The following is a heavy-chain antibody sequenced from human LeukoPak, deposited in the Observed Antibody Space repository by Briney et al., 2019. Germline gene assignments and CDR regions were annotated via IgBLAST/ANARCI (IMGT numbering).Heavy chain of an antibody. V-gene: IGHV4-4*02. D-gene: IGHD6-19*01. Sequence: SGTLSLTCAVSGGSINSNYWWTWVRQSPGKGLEWIGEIYHSGSTNYNPSLKSRVTISVDKSKNQFSLKLSSVTAADTAVYYCARGLPEQWLVRAFDIWGQGTMVTVSS. CDR2: IYHSGST. CDR1: GGSINSNYW. J-gene: IGHJ3*02. CDR3: ARGLPEQWLVRAFDI.